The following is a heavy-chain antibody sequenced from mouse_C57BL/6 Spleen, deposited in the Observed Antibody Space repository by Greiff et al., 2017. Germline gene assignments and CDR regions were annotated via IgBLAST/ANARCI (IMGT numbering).Heavy chain of an antibody. V-gene: IGHV1-39*01. J-gene: IGHJ2*01. D-gene: IGHD1-1*01. Sequence: VQLQQSGPELVKPGASVKISCKASGYSFTDYNMNWVKQSNGKSLEWIGVINPNYGTTSYNQKFKGKATLTVDQSSSTAYMQLNSLTSEDSAVXYCAKDYGSSYEYYFDYWGQGTTLTVSS. CDR3: AKDYGSSYEYYFDY. CDR1: GYSFTDYN. CDR2: INPNYGTT.